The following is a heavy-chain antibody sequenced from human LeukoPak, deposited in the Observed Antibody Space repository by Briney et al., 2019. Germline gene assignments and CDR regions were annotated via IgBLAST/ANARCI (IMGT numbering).Heavy chain of an antibody. Sequence: SETLSLTCTVSGGSISSYYWSWIRQPPGKGLEWIGYIYYSGSTNYNPSLKSRVTISVDTSKNQFPLKLSSVTAADTAVYYCARLLYNWFDPWGQGTLVTVSS. CDR2: IYYSGST. J-gene: IGHJ5*02. CDR3: ARLLYNWFDP. CDR1: GGSISSYY. V-gene: IGHV4-59*01.